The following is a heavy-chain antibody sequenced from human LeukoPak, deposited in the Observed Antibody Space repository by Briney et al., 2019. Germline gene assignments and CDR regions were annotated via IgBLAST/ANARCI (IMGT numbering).Heavy chain of an antibody. CDR3: ARGSSSCTYYYYYYMDV. Sequence: PSETLSLTCTVSGGSISSYYWSWIRQPPGKGLEWIGYIYYSGSTNYNPSLKSRVTISVDTSKNQFSLKLSSVTAADTAVYYCARGSSSCTYYYYYYMDVWGKGTTVTVSS. CDR2: IYYSGST. J-gene: IGHJ6*03. V-gene: IGHV4-59*01. D-gene: IGHD6-13*01. CDR1: GGSISSYY.